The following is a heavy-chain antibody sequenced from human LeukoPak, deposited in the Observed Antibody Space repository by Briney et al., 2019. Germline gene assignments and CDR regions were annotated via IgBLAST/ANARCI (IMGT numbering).Heavy chain of an antibody. CDR3: ARDRKRITIFGVVIIPQGYYYYGMDV. J-gene: IGHJ6*02. V-gene: IGHV3-30-3*01. Sequence: GGSLRLSCAASGFTFSSYAMHWVRQAPGKGLEWVAVISYDGSNKYYADSVKGRFTISRDNSKNTLYLQMNSLRAEDTAVYYCARDRKRITIFGVVIIPQGYYYYGMDVWGQGTTVTVSS. D-gene: IGHD3-3*01. CDR1: GFTFSSYA. CDR2: ISYDGSNK.